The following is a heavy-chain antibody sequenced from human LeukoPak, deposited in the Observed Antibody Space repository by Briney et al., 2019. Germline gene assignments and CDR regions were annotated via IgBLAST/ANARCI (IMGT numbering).Heavy chain of an antibody. Sequence: PGGSLRLSCTASGFTFNTYAMTWVRQLPGKGLEWVSTVSDSGDLTYYADSVKGRFTISRDNSRNTLYLQMNSLRAEDTAVYYCAKDVGEVITAVFDYWGQGTLVTVSS. D-gene: IGHD3-22*01. V-gene: IGHV3-23*01. CDR2: VSDSGDLT. J-gene: IGHJ4*02. CDR1: GFTFNTYA. CDR3: AKDVGEVITAVFDY.